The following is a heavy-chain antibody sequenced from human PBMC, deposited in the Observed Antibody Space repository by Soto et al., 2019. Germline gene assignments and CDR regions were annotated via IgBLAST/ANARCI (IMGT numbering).Heavy chain of an antibody. CDR3: ARTSIAGIRGSFDS. V-gene: IGHV5-51*01. Sequence: GESLKISCKGSGYTFTDYWIAWVRYMPGEGLESLGIIHPDDSDIRYSPSFQGQVTISADRSINTAYLQWGSLEASDTAIYYCARTSIAGIRGSFDSWRQGTLVTVSS. J-gene: IGHJ4*02. CDR1: GYTFTDYW. D-gene: IGHD2-21*01. CDR2: IHPDDSDI.